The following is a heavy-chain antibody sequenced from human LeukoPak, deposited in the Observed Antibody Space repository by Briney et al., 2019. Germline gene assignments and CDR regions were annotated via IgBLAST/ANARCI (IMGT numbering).Heavy chain of an antibody. D-gene: IGHD2-2*01. CDR2: ISSSGSTI. Sequence: GGSLRLSCAASGFTFSDYYMSWIRQAPGKGLEWVSYISSSGSTIYYADSVKGRFTISRDNAENSLYLQMNSLRAEDTAVYYCARVNQDIVVVPAAMCWFDPWGQGTLVTVSS. V-gene: IGHV3-11*01. CDR1: GFTFSDYY. CDR3: ARVNQDIVVVPAAMCWFDP. J-gene: IGHJ5*02.